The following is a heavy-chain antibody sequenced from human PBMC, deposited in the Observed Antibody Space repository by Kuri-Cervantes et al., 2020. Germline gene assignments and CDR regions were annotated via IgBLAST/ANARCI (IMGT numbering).Heavy chain of an antibody. Sequence: SETLSLTCTVSDGSISSSSYYWGWIRQPPGKGLEWIGYIYYSGSTNYNPSLKSRVTMSVDTSKNQFSLKLSSVTAADTAVYYCARMGKWDSSGWYGLSVWGKGTTVTVSS. CDR3: ARMGKWDSSGWYGLSV. CDR1: DGSISSSSYY. D-gene: IGHD6-19*01. J-gene: IGHJ6*04. V-gene: IGHV4-61*05. CDR2: IYYSGST.